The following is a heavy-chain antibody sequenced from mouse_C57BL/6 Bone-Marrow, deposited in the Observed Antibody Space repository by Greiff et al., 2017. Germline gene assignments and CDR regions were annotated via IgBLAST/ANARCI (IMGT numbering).Heavy chain of an antibody. V-gene: IGHV1-22*01. Sequence: VQLQQSGPELVKPGASVKMSCKASGYTFTDYNMHWVKQSHGKSLEWIGYINPNNGGTSYNQKFKGKATLTVNKSSSTAYMELRSLTSEDSAVYYCARPFITTVVPYFDYWGQGTTLTVSS. D-gene: IGHD1-1*01. CDR1: GYTFTDYN. CDR2: INPNNGGT. J-gene: IGHJ2*01. CDR3: ARPFITTVVPYFDY.